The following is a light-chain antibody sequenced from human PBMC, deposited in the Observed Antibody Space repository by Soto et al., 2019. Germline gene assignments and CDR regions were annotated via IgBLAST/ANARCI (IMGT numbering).Light chain of an antibody. J-gene: IGKJ5*01. CDR1: QSVSSSY. Sequence: ELVLTQSPGTLSLSPGERATLSCRASQSVSSSYLAWYQQKPGQAPRLLIYGTSSRATGIPDRFSGSGSVTDFTLTISRLEPEDFAVYYCQQYCSSPPITFGQGTRLEIK. CDR2: GTS. CDR3: QQYCSSPPIT. V-gene: IGKV3-20*01.